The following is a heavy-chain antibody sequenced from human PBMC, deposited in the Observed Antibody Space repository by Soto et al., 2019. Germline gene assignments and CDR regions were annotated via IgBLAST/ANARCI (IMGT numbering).Heavy chain of an antibody. V-gene: IGHV1-24*01. CDR1: GYTLTELS. J-gene: IGHJ4*02. CDR3: APSPKAWTGYYRFDY. D-gene: IGHD3-9*01. CDR2: FDPEDGET. Sequence: GASVKVSCKVSGYTLTELSIQWVRQAPGKGLEWMGGFDPEDGETIYAQKFQGRVTMTEDTSTDTAYMELSSLRSEDTAVYYCAPSPKAWTGYYRFDYWGQGTLVTVSS.